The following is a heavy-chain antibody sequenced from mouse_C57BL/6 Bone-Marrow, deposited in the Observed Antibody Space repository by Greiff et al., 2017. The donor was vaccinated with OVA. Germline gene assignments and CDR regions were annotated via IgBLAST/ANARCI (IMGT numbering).Heavy chain of an antibody. CDR2: INPGSGGT. V-gene: IGHV1-54*01. CDR1: GYAFTNYL. J-gene: IGHJ2*01. D-gene: IGHD2-4*01. Sequence: VQLQQSGAELVRPGTSVKVSCTASGYAFTNYLIAWVKQRPGQGLEWIGVINPGSGGTNYHEKFKGKATLTADKSSSTAYMQLSSLTSEDSAVYFCARSSYYDYDADYWGQGTTLTVSS. CDR3: ARSSYYDYDADY.